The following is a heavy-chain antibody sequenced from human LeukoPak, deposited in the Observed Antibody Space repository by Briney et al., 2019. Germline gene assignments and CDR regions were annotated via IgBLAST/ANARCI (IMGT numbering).Heavy chain of an antibody. CDR2: MNPNSGNT. CDR3: ARGKSQGAYSSSWSLGY. J-gene: IGHJ4*02. V-gene: IGHV1-8*03. D-gene: IGHD6-13*01. CDR1: GYTFTSYD. Sequence: ASVKVSCKASGYTFTSYDINWVRQATGQGLEWMGWMNPNSGNTGYAQKFQGRVTITRNTSISTACMELSSLRSEDTAVYYCARGKSQGAYSSSWSLGYWGQGTLVTVSS.